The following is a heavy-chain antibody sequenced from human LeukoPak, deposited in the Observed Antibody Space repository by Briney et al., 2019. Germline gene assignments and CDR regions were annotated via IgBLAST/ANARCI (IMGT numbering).Heavy chain of an antibody. CDR2: IIPILGIA. CDR3: ATFLEWLFVDY. Sequence: GASVKVSCKASGGTFSSYTISWVRQAPGQGLEWMGRIIPILGIANYAQKFQGRVTITADKSTSTAYMELSSLRSEDTAVYYCATFLEWLFVDYWGQGTLVTVPS. J-gene: IGHJ4*02. CDR1: GGTFSSYT. D-gene: IGHD3-3*01. V-gene: IGHV1-69*02.